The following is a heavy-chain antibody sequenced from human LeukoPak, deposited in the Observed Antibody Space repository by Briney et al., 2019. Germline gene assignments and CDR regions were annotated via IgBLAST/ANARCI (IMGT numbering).Heavy chain of an antibody. V-gene: IGHV3-23*01. CDR3: AKGNKPNCSGGSCYQIDY. J-gene: IGHJ4*02. D-gene: IGHD2-15*01. CDR1: GFTLSNYA. Sequence: GGSLRLSCAASGFTLSNYAMTWVRQAPGKGLEWISALSTSGGSTYYADSVKGRFTVSRDNSKNTLYLQMNSLRAEDTAVYYCAKGNKPNCSGGSCYQIDYWGQGTLVTVS. CDR2: LSTSGGST.